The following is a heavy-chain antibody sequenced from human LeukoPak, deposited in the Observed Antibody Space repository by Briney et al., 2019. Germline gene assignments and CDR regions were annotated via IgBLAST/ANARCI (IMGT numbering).Heavy chain of an antibody. D-gene: IGHD2-2*01. V-gene: IGHV3-23*01. CDR3: AKRGQYCSSTSCPGAGYYFDY. Sequence: HPGGSLRLSCAASGFTFSSYAMSWVRQAPGKGLEWVSAISGSGGSTYYADSVKGRFTISRDNSKNTLYLQMNSLRAEDTAVYYCAKRGQYCSSTSCPGAGYYFDYWGQGTLVTVSS. J-gene: IGHJ4*02. CDR1: GFTFSSYA. CDR2: ISGSGGST.